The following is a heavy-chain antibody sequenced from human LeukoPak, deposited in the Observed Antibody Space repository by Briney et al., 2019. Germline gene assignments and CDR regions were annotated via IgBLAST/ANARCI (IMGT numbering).Heavy chain of an antibody. CDR1: GGSISSSSYY. D-gene: IGHD5-12*01. CDR3: ERLHRWLRTTTDY. V-gene: IGHV4-39*01. CDR2: MYYSGST. Sequence: SETLSLTCTVSGGSISSSSYYWGWIRQPPGKGLEWIGSMYYSGSTYYNPSLKSRVTISVDTSKNQFSLKLSSVTAADTAVYYCERLHRWLRTTTDYWGQGTLVTVSS. J-gene: IGHJ4*02.